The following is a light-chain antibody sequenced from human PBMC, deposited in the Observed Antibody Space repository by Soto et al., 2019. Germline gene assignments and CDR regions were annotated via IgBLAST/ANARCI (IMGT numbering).Light chain of an antibody. CDR3: SSYTTSRTRV. CDR1: SSDVGAYNY. Sequence: QSALTQPPSVSGAPGQSITISCTGTSSDVGAYNYVAWYQHHPGKAPKLIIYDVYNRPSGVSNRFSASKSDKTASLTISGLQAEDEADYYCSSYTTSRTRVFGGGTKVTVL. J-gene: IGLJ3*02. V-gene: IGLV2-14*03. CDR2: DVY.